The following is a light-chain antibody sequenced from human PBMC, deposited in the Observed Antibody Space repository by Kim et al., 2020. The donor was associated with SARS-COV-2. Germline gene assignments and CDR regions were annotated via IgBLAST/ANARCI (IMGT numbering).Light chain of an antibody. CDR2: SNN. J-gene: IGLJ3*02. Sequence: GQRVTISCSGSSSNIGRNTVNWYQQLPGTAPKLLIYSNNQWPSGVPDRFSGSKSGTSASLAISGLQSEDEADYYCAAWDDSLNGWVFGGGTQLTVL. V-gene: IGLV1-44*01. CDR3: AAWDDSLNGWV. CDR1: SSNIGRNT.